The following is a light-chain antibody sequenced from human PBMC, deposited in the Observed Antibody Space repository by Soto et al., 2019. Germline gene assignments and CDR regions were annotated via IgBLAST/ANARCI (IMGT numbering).Light chain of an antibody. CDR1: QSVSSY. CDR3: QQRSNWPPFT. Sequence: EIVLTQSPATLSLSPGERATLSCRASQSVSSYLAWYQQKPGQAPRLLIYDASNRATGIPARFSGSRSGTAFTLTISSLEPEDFAVFYCQQRSNWPPFTFGPGTKVDIK. CDR2: DAS. V-gene: IGKV3-11*01. J-gene: IGKJ3*01.